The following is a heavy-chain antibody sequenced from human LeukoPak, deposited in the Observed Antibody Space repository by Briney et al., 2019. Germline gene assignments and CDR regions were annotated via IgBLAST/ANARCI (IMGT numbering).Heavy chain of an antibody. V-gene: IGHV4-34*01. D-gene: IGHD3-9*01. J-gene: IGHJ4*02. CDR1: GGSFSGYY. CDR3: ARGVKIRYFDWLLPFDY. CDR2: INHSGST. Sequence: PSETLSLTCAVYGGSFSGYYWSWIRQPPGKGLEWIGEINHSGSTDYNPSLKSRVTISVDTSKNKFSLKLSSVTAADTAVYYCARGVKIRYFDWLLPFDYWGQGTLVTVSS.